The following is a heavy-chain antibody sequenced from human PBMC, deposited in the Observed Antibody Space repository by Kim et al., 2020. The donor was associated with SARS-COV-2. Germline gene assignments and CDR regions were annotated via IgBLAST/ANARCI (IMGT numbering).Heavy chain of an antibody. CDR2: ISGSGGST. CDR3: AKYPPGPDYGDHLLYFDY. CDR1: RFTFSSYA. V-gene: IGHV3-23*01. D-gene: IGHD4-17*01. Sequence: GGSLRLSCAASRFTFSSYAMSWVRQAPGKGLEWVSAISGSGGSTYYADSVKGRFTISRDNSKNTLYLQMNSLRAEDTAVYYCAKYPPGPDYGDHLLYFDYWGQGTLVTVSS. J-gene: IGHJ4*02.